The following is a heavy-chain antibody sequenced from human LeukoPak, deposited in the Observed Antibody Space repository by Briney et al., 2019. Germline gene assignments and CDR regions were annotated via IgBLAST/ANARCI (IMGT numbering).Heavy chain of an antibody. J-gene: IGHJ5*02. D-gene: IGHD4-17*01. Sequence: SETLSLTCTVSDGSITNYDWSWVRQPPGKGLEFIGHVHYSGTANYNPSLRSRVTISIDTSKKHFFLKLKSVTAADTAVYYCARGTTVTTRVPWFDPWGQGTLVTVPS. V-gene: IGHV4-59*01. CDR2: VHYSGTA. CDR1: DGSITNYD. CDR3: ARGTTVTTRVPWFDP.